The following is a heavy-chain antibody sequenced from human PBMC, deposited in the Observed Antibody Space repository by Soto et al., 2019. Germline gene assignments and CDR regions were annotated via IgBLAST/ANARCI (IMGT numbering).Heavy chain of an antibody. Sequence: QLQLQESGPGLVKPSETLSLTCTVSGGYISSSRDYWGWIRQPPGKGLEWIGSIFYSGSTYYTPSLSSRVTISVDSSKNQFSLRLSSVTAADTAVYYSARIQNFFYYYMDVWGKGTTVTVSS. CDR3: ARIQNFFYYYMDV. J-gene: IGHJ6*03. CDR2: IFYSGST. CDR1: GGYISSSRDY. V-gene: IGHV4-39*01.